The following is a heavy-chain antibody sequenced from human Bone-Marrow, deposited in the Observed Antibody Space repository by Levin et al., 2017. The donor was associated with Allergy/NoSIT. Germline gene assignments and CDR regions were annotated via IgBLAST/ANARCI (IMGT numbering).Heavy chain of an antibody. CDR3: ARGPCITMVRGYWRYYYYYGMDV. J-gene: IGHJ6*02. D-gene: IGHD3-10*01. V-gene: IGHV3-11*01. CDR1: GFTFSDYY. CDR2: ISSSGSTI. Sequence: KAGGSLRLSCAASGFTFSDYYMSWIRQAPGKGLEWVSYISSSGSTIYYADSVKGRFTISRDNAKNSLYLQMNSLRAEDTAVYYCARGPCITMVRGYWRYYYYYGMDVWGQGTTVTVSS.